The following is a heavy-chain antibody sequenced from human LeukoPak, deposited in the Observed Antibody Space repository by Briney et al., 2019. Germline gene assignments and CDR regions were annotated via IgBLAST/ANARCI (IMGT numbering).Heavy chain of an antibody. V-gene: IGHV1-3*02. D-gene: IGHD7-27*01. J-gene: IGHJ6*03. Sequence: ASVKVSCKASGYTFNDYAIHWVRQAPGQRPEWKGWSNGVNGTTKYSQAFQDRVTITRDSSANIAYMQLSSLRSEDMAVYYCARGRGAPTNRDFYFYYYMDVWGKGTTVTVSS. CDR2: SNGVNGTT. CDR1: GYTFNDYA. CDR3: ARGRGAPTNRDFYFYYYMDV.